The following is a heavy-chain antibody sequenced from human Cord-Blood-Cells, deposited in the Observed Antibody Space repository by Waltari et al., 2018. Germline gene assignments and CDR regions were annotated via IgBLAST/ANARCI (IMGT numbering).Heavy chain of an antibody. CDR1: FTSYD. D-gene: IGHD2-21*01. J-gene: IGHJ4*02. V-gene: IGHV1-8*01. CDR2: MKPNSGNT. CDR3: SRGRLWNYYVY. Sequence: FTSYDINWVRQATGQGLEWMCWMKPNSGNTGYAQKFQGRVTMTRNTSISPAYMELGSLRSEDTAVYYCSRGRLWNYYVYWGQGTRVTVSS.